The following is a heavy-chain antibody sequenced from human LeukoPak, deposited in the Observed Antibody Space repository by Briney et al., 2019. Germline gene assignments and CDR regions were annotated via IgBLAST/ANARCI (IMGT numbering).Heavy chain of an antibody. CDR2: IWYDGSNK. CDR1: GFTFSSYG. D-gene: IGHD6-19*01. CDR3: ARGGSYVAVGSPPFDY. J-gene: IGHJ4*02. V-gene: IGHV3-33*01. Sequence: PGGSLRLSCAASGFTFSSYGMHWVRQAPGKGLEWVAVIWYDGSNKYYADSVKGRFTISRDNSKNTLYLQMNSLRAEDTAVYYCARGGSYVAVGSPPFDYWGQGTLVTVSS.